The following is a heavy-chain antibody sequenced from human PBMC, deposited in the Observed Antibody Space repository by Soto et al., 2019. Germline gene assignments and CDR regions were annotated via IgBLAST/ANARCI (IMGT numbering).Heavy chain of an antibody. D-gene: IGHD6-6*01. CDR3: ARGSIAARSAVYYYYYGMDV. J-gene: IGHJ6*02. V-gene: IGHV1-18*04. CDR1: GYTFTSYG. Sequence: ASVKVSCKASGYTFTSYGIIWVRQAPGQGLEWMGWISAYNGNTNYAQKLQGRVTMTTDTSTSTAYMELRSLRSDDTAVYYCARGSIAARSAVYYYYYGMDVWGQGTTVTISS. CDR2: ISAYNGNT.